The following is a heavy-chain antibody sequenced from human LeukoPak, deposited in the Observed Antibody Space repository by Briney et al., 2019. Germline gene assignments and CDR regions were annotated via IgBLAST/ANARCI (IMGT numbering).Heavy chain of an antibody. J-gene: IGHJ4*02. D-gene: IGHD6-13*01. V-gene: IGHV3-21*04. CDR2: ISSSSSYI. CDR3: ASNRAAAGTSALDY. CDR1: GFTFSSYS. Sequence: KSGGSLRLSCAASGFTFSSYSMNWVRQAPGKGLEWVSSISSSSSYIYYADSVKGRFTISRDNSKNTLYLQMNSLRADDTAVYYCASNRAAAGTSALDYWGQGTLVTVSS.